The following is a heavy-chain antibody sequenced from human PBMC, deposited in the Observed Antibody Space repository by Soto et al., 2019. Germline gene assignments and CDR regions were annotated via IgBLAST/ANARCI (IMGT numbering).Heavy chain of an antibody. CDR2: INHSGST. D-gene: IGHD3-3*01. CDR1: GGSFSGYY. J-gene: IGHJ6*02. Sequence: LSLTCAVYGGSFSGYYWSWIRQPPGKGLEWIGEINHSGSTNYNPSLKSRVTISLDTSKNQFSLKLSSVTAADTAVYYCGRSRSGYYDMDVWGQGTTVTVSS. V-gene: IGHV4-34*01. CDR3: GRSRSGYYDMDV.